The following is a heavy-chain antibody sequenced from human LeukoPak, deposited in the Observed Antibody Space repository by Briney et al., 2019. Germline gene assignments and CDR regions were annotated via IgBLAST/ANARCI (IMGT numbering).Heavy chain of an antibody. V-gene: IGHV4-34*01. CDR1: GGSFSGYY. D-gene: IGHD3-10*01. Sequence: SETLSLTCAVYGGSFSGYYWSWIRQPPGKGLEWIGEINHSGSTNYNPSLKSRVTISVDTSKNQFSLKLSSVTAADTAVYYCATRPVLLWFGESRDAFDIWGQGTMVTVSS. CDR2: INHSGST. J-gene: IGHJ3*02. CDR3: ATRPVLLWFGESRDAFDI.